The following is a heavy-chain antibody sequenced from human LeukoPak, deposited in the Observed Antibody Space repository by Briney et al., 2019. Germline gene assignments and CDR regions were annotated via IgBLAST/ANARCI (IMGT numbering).Heavy chain of an antibody. J-gene: IGHJ6*03. CDR3: AKDLLSVAGIHYYYYMDV. CDR1: GFTFSIYG. Sequence: GGSLRLSCAASGFTFSIYGMSWVRQAPGKGLEWVSAISGSGATTYYADSVKGRFTISRDNSKNTLYLQMNSLRAEDTAVYYCAKDLLSVAGIHYYYYMDVWGKGTTVTVSS. CDR2: ISGSGATT. V-gene: IGHV3-23*01. D-gene: IGHD6-19*01.